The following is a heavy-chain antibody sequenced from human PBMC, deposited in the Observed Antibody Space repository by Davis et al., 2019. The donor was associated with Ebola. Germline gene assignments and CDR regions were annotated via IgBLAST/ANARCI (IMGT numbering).Heavy chain of an antibody. V-gene: IGHV4-39*01. Sequence: SETLSLTCTVSAGSISSSSYYWGWIRQPPGKGLEWIGSIYYSGSTYYNPSPKSRVTISVDTSKNQFSLTLSSVTAADTAVYYCASALGYCSGGSCSHFDPWGQGTLVTVSS. D-gene: IGHD2-15*01. CDR2: IYYSGST. J-gene: IGHJ5*02. CDR1: AGSISSSSYY. CDR3: ASALGYCSGGSCSHFDP.